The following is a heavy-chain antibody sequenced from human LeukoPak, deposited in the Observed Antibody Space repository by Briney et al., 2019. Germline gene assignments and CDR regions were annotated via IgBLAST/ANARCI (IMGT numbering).Heavy chain of an antibody. D-gene: IGHD2-21*01. J-gene: IGHJ4*02. Sequence: ASVKVSCKASGGTFSSYAISWVRQAPGQGLEWMGGIIPIFGIANYAQKFQGRVTITADESTSTAYMELSSLRSEDTAVYYCARAHYLGDYILDRDNYFDYWGQGTLVTVSS. CDR3: ARAHYLGDYILDRDNYFDY. V-gene: IGHV1-69*13. CDR1: GGTFSSYA. CDR2: IIPIFGIA.